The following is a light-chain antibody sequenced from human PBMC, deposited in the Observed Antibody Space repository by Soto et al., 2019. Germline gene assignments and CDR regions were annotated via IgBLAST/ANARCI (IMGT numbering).Light chain of an antibody. V-gene: IGKV3-20*01. J-gene: IGKJ2*01. CDR2: GAS. Sequence: EVVLTQSPGTLSLSPGEGATLSCRSSQDVGTNYLAWYQQKPGQAPRLLIFGASSRASGVPGRFSGSGSGTDLTFTISRLEPEDSAVYYCQLFINSSNMYIFGQGTKLEI. CDR1: QDVGTNY. CDR3: QLFINSSNMYI.